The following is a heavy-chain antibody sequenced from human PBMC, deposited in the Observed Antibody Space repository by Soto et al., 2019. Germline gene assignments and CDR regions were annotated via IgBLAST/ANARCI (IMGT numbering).Heavy chain of an antibody. D-gene: IGHD2-21*02. CDR2: INHSGST. J-gene: IGHJ4*02. V-gene: IGHV4-34*01. CDR3: ARGPGSTVVTSPFDY. Sequence: SETLSLTCAVYGGSFSGYYWSWIRQPPGKGLEWIGEINHSGSTNYNPSLKSRVTISVDTSKNQFSLKLSSVTAADTAVYYCARGPGSTVVTSPFDYWGQGTLVTVSS. CDR1: GGSFSGYY.